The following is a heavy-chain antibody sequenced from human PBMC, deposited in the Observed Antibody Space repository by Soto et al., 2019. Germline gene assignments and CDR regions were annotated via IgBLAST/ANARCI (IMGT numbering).Heavy chain of an antibody. Sequence: QVQLVESGGGVVQPGRSLRLSCAASGFTFSSYGMHWVRQAPGKGLEWVAVIWYDGSNKYYADSVKGRFTISRDNSKNTLYLQMNSLRDEDTAVYYCARDTLGSYDFWSGYYTRGFDYWGQGTLVTVSS. CDR2: IWYDGSNK. CDR1: GFTFSSYG. D-gene: IGHD3-3*01. V-gene: IGHV3-33*01. CDR3: ARDTLGSYDFWSGYYTRGFDY. J-gene: IGHJ4*02.